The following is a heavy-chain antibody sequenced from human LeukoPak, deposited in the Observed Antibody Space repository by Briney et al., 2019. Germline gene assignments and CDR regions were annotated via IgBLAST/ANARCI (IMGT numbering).Heavy chain of an antibody. CDR3: ARDEYSSLDY. Sequence: SGGSLRLSCAASGFTSSSYAMSWVRQAPGKGLEWVSAISASGDSTYSADSVKGRFTISRDNAKNSLYLQMNSLRAEDTALYYCARDEYSSLDYWGQGTLVTVSS. V-gene: IGHV3-23*01. CDR1: GFTSSSYA. J-gene: IGHJ4*02. CDR2: ISASGDST. D-gene: IGHD6-6*01.